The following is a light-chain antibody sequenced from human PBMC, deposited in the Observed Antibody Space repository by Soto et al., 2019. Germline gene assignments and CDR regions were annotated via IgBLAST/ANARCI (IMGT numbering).Light chain of an antibody. J-gene: IGKJ5*01. Sequence: DIQMTQSPSSLSGSVGETVTITSGSSQRVSDYLTWYQHLPGKAPKLLIFGASGLQSGIPSRFSGSGSGTDFTLTISSLQPEDFATYYCQQCYSSPITFGQGTRLENK. V-gene: IGKV1-39*01. CDR1: QRVSDY. CDR2: GAS. CDR3: QQCYSSPIT.